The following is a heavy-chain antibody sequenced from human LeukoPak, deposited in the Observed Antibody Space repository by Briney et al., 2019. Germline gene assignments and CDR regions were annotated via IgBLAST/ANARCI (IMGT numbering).Heavy chain of an antibody. D-gene: IGHD2-15*01. V-gene: IGHV3-66*01. Sequence: GGSLRLSCAASGFTVSSNYMSWVRQAPGKGLEGVSVIYSGGSTYYADSVKGRFTISRDNSKNTLYLQMNSLRAEDTAVYYCARDCGGSCYSYAFDIWGQGTMVTVSS. J-gene: IGHJ3*02. CDR3: ARDCGGSCYSYAFDI. CDR1: GFTVSSNY. CDR2: IYSGGST.